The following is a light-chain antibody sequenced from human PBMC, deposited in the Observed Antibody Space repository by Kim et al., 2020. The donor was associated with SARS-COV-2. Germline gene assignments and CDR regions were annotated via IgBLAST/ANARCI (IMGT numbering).Light chain of an antibody. Sequence: GQSDTISCTRTGTDLGGYNYLCWYQPHPGKAPQLMLYEVTKQPSGVPDRFSGSKSGNTASLTVSELQAEEEADYYCSSYAGSNNLVFGGGTQLTV. J-gene: IGLJ2*01. V-gene: IGLV2-8*01. CDR1: GTDLGGYNY. CDR3: SSYAGSNNLV. CDR2: EVT.